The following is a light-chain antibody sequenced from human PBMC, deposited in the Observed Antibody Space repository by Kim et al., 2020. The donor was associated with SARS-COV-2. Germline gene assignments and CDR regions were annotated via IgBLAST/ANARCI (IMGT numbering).Light chain of an antibody. J-gene: IGLJ2*01. V-gene: IGLV6-57*03. Sequence: GKTVTIACTRSSGSIDDNYWEWYQPRPGGVPTTVIYEDDQRPSGVSDRFSGSIDNSSNSASLTIAGLKTEDEADYYCQSYNRSNVVFGGGTQLTVL. CDR3: QSYNRSNVV. CDR1: SGSIDDNY. CDR2: EDD.